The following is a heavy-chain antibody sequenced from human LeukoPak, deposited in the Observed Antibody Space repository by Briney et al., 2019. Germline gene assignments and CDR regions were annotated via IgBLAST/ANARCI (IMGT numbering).Heavy chain of an antibody. D-gene: IGHD2-2*01. CDR3: ARGIVVVPAAKNWFDP. J-gene: IGHJ5*02. CDR2: IYYSGST. CDR1: GDSISNYY. Sequence: SETLSLTCTVSGDSISNYYWSWIRQPPGKGLEWIGYIYYSGSTNYNPSLKRRVTISVDTSKKQFSLKLSSVTAADTAVYYCARGIVVVPAAKNWFDPWGQGTLVTVSS. V-gene: IGHV4-59*08.